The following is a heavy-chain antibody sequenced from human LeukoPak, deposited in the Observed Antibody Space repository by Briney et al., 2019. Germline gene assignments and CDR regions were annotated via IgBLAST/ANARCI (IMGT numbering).Heavy chain of an antibody. V-gene: IGHV1-69*05. CDR1: GGTFSSYA. J-gene: IGHJ4*02. CDR3: ARDRRGLSNY. Sequence: SVKVSCKASGGTFSSYAISWVRQAPGQGLEWMGGITPIFGTANYAQKFQGRVTITRNTSISTAYMELSRLRSDDTAVYYCARDRRGLSNYWGQGTLVTVSS. CDR2: ITPIFGTA. D-gene: IGHD3-10*01.